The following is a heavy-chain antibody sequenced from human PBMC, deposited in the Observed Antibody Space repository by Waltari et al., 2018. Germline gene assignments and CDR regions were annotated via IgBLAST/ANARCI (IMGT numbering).Heavy chain of an antibody. CDR3: ARDRRGYFDY. Sequence: EVQLVESGGGLVKPGGSLRLSCEASGFTFSGYSMNWVRQAPGKGLEWVSSISGDSRFIYYADSVNRRFTISSDDAKNSLYLQMNSLRVEDTAVYYCARDRRGYFDYWGPGTLVSVSS. CDR2: ISGDSRFI. V-gene: IGHV3-21*01. CDR1: GFTFSGYS. D-gene: IGHD3-16*01. J-gene: IGHJ4*02.